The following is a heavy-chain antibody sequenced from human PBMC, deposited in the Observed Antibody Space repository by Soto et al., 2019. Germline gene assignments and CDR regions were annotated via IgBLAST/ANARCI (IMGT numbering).Heavy chain of an antibody. CDR3: AKDHYGSAIYGMAV. CDR2: IIWISGTI. J-gene: IGHJ6*02. Sequence: EVQLVESGGALVQPGRSLRLSCAASGLTFDTYTMTWVRQPPGKGLEWVSGIIWISGTIGYADSVKGRFTISRDNAKNSLYLQMNSLRPEETAFYYGAKDHYGSAIYGMAVWGQGTTFTVSS. V-gene: IGHV3-9*01. CDR1: GLTFDTYT. D-gene: IGHD3-10*01.